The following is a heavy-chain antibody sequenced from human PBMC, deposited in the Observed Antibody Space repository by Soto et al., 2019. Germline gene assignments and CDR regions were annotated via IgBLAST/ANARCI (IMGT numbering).Heavy chain of an antibody. CDR3: ARERTGRYSYGWGYYYYYYGMDV. CDR1: GYTFTSYG. Sequence: ASVKVSCKASGYTFTSYGISWVRQAPGQGLEWMGWISTYNGNTKYAQKLQGRVTITADKSTNTAYMELRSLLSEDTAVYYCARERTGRYSYGWGYYYYYYGMDVWGQGTTVTVSS. CDR2: ISTYNGNT. V-gene: IGHV1-18*01. D-gene: IGHD5-18*01. J-gene: IGHJ6*02.